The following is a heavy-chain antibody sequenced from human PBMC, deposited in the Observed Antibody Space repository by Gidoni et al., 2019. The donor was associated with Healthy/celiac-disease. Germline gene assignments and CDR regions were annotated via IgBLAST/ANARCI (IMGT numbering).Heavy chain of an antibody. Sequence: EVQLLESGGGLVQPGGSLRLSCAASGFTFSSYAMSWVRQAPGKGLEWVSAISGSGGSTYYADSVKGRFTSSRDNSKNTLYLQMNRLRAEDTAVYYCAKDVGSGWYYGMDVWGQGTTVTVSS. CDR2: ISGSGGST. D-gene: IGHD6-19*01. CDR3: AKDVGSGWYYGMDV. J-gene: IGHJ6*02. V-gene: IGHV3-23*01. CDR1: GFTFSSYA.